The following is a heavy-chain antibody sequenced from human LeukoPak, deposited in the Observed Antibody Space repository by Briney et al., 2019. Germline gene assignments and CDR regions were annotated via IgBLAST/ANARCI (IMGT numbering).Heavy chain of an antibody. J-gene: IGHJ4*02. D-gene: IGHD6-13*01. Sequence: GGSLRLSCAASGFIFSSYWMHWVRHAPGKGLAWVSRINTDGSSTSYADSVKGRFTISRDNSKNTLYLQMNSLRAEDTAVYYCARDGVLGGIAAANFDYWGQGTLVTVSS. CDR3: ARDGVLGGIAAANFDY. V-gene: IGHV3-74*01. CDR1: GFIFSSYW. CDR2: INTDGSST.